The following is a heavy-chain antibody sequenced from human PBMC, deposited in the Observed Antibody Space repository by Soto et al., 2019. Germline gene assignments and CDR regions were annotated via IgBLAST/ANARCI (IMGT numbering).Heavy chain of an antibody. CDR2: SSNSRTFT. CDR1: GCTISDCC. D-gene: IGHD5-12*01. Sequence: PAESLRLSCDVSGCTISDCCFSWIRQAPGKGLDWISYSSNSRTFTSYADSVKGRFTISRDNTKNLLYLQMTSLKSEDTAVYYCARSGDNYDRFDYWGQGTLVTVSS. J-gene: IGHJ4*02. CDR3: ARSGDNYDRFDY. V-gene: IGHV3-11*06.